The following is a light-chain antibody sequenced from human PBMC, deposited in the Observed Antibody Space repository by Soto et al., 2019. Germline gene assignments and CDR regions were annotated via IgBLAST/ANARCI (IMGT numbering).Light chain of an antibody. CDR1: SGHSTYT. J-gene: IGLJ3*02. Sequence: QLVLTQSSSSSASLGSSVKITCTLSSGHSTYTIAWHQQQPGKAPRYLMKVERSGRNNKGSGVPDRFSGSSSGADRYLTISNLQSEDEADYYCETWDSNTHAVFGGGTKLTVL. CDR2: VERSGRN. V-gene: IGLV4-60*03. CDR3: ETWDSNTHAV.